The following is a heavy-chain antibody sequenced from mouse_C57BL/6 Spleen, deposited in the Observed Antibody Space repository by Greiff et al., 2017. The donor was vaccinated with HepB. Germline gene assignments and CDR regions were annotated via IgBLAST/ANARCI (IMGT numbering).Heavy chain of an antibody. CDR2: IDPSDSYT. CDR1: GYTFTSYW. V-gene: IGHV1-50*01. CDR3: ARAGFAY. Sequence: QVQLQQPGAELVKPGASVKLSCKASGYTFTSYWMQWVKQRPGQGLEWIGEIDPSDSYTNYNQKFKGKATLTVATSSSTAYMQLSSLTSEDSAVYYCARAGFAYWGQGTLVTVSA. J-gene: IGHJ3*01.